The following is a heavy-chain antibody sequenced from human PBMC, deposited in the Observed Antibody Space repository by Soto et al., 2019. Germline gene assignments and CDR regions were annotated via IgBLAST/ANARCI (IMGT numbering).Heavy chain of an antibody. D-gene: IGHD6-19*01. Sequence: GASVKVSCKASGGTFSSYAISWVRQAPGQGLEWMGGIIPIFGTANYAQKFQGRDTITADESTSTAYMELISLRSEDTAVYYCARDRDGWAPLDAFDIWGQGTMVTVSS. CDR1: GGTFSSYA. V-gene: IGHV1-69*13. CDR3: ARDRDGWAPLDAFDI. J-gene: IGHJ3*02. CDR2: IIPIFGTA.